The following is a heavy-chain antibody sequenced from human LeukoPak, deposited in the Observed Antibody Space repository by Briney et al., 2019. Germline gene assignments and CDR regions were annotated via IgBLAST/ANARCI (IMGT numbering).Heavy chain of an antibody. J-gene: IGHJ3*02. D-gene: IGHD5-18*01. V-gene: IGHV4-59*01. CDR3: ARDGRGYSYGKRDDAFDI. CDR1: GFTFSSYW. CDR2: IYYSGST. Sequence: GSLRLSCAASGFTFSSYWMHWIRQPPGKGLEWIGYIYYSGSTNYNPSLKSRVTISVDTSKNQFSLKLSSVTAADTAVYYCARDGRGYSYGKRDDAFDIWGQGTMVTVSS.